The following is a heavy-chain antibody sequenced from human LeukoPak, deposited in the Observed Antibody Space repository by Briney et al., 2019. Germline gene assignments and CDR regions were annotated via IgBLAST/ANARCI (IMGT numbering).Heavy chain of an antibody. CDR2: INPNSGGT. J-gene: IGHJ4*02. CDR1: GYTFTGYY. D-gene: IGHD5-12*01. Sequence: ASVKVSCKASGYTFTGYYMHWVRQAPGQGLEWMGWINPNSGGTNYVQKFQDRVTMTRDTSIATAYMELSRLRSDDTAVYYCAKNLRGYRAVPDYWGQGTLVTVSS. CDR3: AKNLRGYRAVPDY. V-gene: IGHV1-2*02.